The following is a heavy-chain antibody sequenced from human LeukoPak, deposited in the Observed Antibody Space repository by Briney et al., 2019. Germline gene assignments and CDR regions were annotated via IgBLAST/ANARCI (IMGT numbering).Heavy chain of an antibody. CDR3: ASGRITMVRGVIITGWFDP. CDR2: IYHSGST. V-gene: IGHV4-4*02. Sequence: SGNLSLTCAVSGGSISSSNWWSWVRQPPGKGLEWIGEIYHSGSTNYNPSLKSRVTISVDKSKNQFSLKLSSVTAADTAVYYCASGRITMVRGVIITGWFDPWGQGTLVTVSS. D-gene: IGHD3-10*01. J-gene: IGHJ5*02. CDR1: GGSISSSNW.